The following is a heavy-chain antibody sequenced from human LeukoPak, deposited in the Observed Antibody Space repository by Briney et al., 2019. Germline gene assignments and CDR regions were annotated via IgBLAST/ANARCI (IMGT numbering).Heavy chain of an antibody. CDR3: AKFHTAMVQGLFDY. J-gene: IGHJ4*02. CDR1: GFTFSSYS. V-gene: IGHV3-48*01. CDR2: ISSSSTI. Sequence: GGSLRLSCAASGFTFSSYSMNWVRQAPGKGLEWVSYISSSSTIYYADSVKGRFTISRDNAKNSLYLQMNSLRAEDTAVYYCAKFHTAMVQGLFDYWGQGTLVTVSS. D-gene: IGHD5-18*01.